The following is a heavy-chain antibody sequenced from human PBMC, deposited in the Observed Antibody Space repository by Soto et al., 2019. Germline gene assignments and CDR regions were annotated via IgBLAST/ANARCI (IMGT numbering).Heavy chain of an antibody. Sequence: EVQLLESGGGLVQPGGSLRLSCTASGITFSNYAMSWVRQAPREGLEWGSTISTRGGRTYYADSVKGRFTISRDNSKNTLYLQMNSLRAEDTAVYYCAKDPDRYDYVWGTYRYIDHWGQGTLVTVSS. V-gene: IGHV3-23*01. CDR1: GITFSNYA. CDR3: AKDPDRYDYVWGTYRYIDH. D-gene: IGHD3-16*02. J-gene: IGHJ4*02. CDR2: ISTRGGRT.